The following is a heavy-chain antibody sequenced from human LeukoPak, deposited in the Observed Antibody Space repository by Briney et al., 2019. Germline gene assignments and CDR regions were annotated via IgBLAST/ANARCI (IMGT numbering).Heavy chain of an antibody. CDR2: FYYPGST. CDR3: AKARDYGDYMFDY. J-gene: IGHJ4*02. D-gene: IGHD4-17*01. V-gene: IGHV4-39*07. CDR1: GGSISSSSYY. Sequence: SETLSLTCTVSGGSISSSSYYWGWVRQPPGKGLEWIGSFYYPGSTYYNPSLKSRLSISVDTSNNQFSLKLSSVTAADTAVYYCAKARDYGDYMFDYWGQGTLVTVSS.